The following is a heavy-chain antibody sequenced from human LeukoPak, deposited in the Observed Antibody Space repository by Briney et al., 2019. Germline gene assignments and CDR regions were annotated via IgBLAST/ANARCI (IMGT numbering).Heavy chain of an antibody. V-gene: IGHV3-23*01. D-gene: IGHD3-22*01. Sequence: PGGSLRLSCAASGFTFSSYAMSWVRQAPGKGLEWVSAISGSGGSTNYADSVKGRFTISRDNSKNTLYLQMNSLRAEDTAVYYCANQPRYYDSSGQLDYWGQGTLVTVSS. CDR3: ANQPRYYDSSGQLDY. CDR1: GFTFSSYA. J-gene: IGHJ4*02. CDR2: ISGSGGST.